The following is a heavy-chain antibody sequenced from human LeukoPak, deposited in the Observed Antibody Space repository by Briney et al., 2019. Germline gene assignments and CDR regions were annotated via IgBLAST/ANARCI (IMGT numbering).Heavy chain of an antibody. CDR1: GFTFSSYS. Sequence: GGSLRLSCAASGFTFSSYSMNWVRQAPGKGLEWVSYISSSGSAIYYADSVKGRFTISRDNAKKSLYLQMNSLRAEDTAVYYCAGGSDNYGGYVDYWGQGTLVTVSS. J-gene: IGHJ4*02. CDR2: ISSSGSAI. D-gene: IGHD2-21*01. CDR3: AGGSDNYGGYVDY. V-gene: IGHV3-48*04.